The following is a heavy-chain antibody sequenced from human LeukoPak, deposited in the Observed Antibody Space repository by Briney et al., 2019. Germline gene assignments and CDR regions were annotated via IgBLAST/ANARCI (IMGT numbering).Heavy chain of an antibody. CDR2: TYYRSKWYN. CDR1: GDSVSNNSAA. CDR3: ARGRSWGESGFDC. D-gene: IGHD6-13*01. Sequence: SQTLSLTCAIPGDSVSNNSAAWNWIRQSPSRGLEWLGRTYYRSKWYNDYAVSETSRITISPDTSKNQFSLQLKSVTPEDTAVYYCARGRSWGESGFDCWGQGTLVTVSS. J-gene: IGHJ4*02. V-gene: IGHV6-1*01.